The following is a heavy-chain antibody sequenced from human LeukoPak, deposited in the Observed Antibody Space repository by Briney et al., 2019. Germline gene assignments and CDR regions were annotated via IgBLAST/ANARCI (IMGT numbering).Heavy chain of an antibody. D-gene: IGHD5-18*01. CDR2: ISYDGSNK. CDR3: AKEPHGGIQLWTSSYFDY. CDR1: GFTFSSYG. Sequence: GGSLRLSCAASGFTFSSYGMHWVRQAPGKGLEWEAVISYDGSNKYYADSVKGRFTISRDNSKNTLYLQMNSLRAEDTAVYYCAKEPHGGIQLWTSSYFDYWGQGTLVTVSS. J-gene: IGHJ4*02. V-gene: IGHV3-30*18.